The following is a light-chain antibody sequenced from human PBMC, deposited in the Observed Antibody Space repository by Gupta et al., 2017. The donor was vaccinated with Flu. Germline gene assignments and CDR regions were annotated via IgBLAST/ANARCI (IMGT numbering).Light chain of an antibody. V-gene: IGKV2D-29*02. CDR3: LQSTQYPRT. Sequence: CKSSQCLPNHHVRTFLYWYLQKPGQSPKLLIFDVSRRFSGVPARFSASGSGTDFKLNISRVEAEDFGVYYCLQSTQYPRTFGQGTKVEIK. CDR2: DVS. J-gene: IGKJ1*01. CDR1: QCLPNHHVRTF.